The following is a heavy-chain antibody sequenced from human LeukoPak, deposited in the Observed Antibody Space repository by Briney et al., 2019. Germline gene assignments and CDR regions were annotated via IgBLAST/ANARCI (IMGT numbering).Heavy chain of an antibody. CDR3: ARDSGDSSGYYLAGGGPFDY. CDR1: GGTFSSYT. CDR2: IIPILGIA. D-gene: IGHD3-22*01. J-gene: IGHJ4*02. Sequence: GASVKVSCKASGGTFSSYTISWVRQAPGEGLEWMGRIIPILGIANYAQKFQGRVTITADKSTSTAYMELSSLRSEDTAVYYCARDSGDSSGYYLAGGGPFDYWGQGTLVTASS. V-gene: IGHV1-69*04.